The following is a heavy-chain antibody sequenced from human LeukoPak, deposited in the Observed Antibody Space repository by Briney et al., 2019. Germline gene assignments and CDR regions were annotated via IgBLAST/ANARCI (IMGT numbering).Heavy chain of an antibody. CDR2: VSQSGST. D-gene: IGHD1-1*01. Sequence: PSETLSLTCTVSGYSLRNGYHWAWFRQPPGKGLEWIGSVSQSGSTYDNPSLKSRVTMSMDTSKNQFSLKLRSVTAADTAVYYCARAVQLERPPPLIGYYYMDVWGKGTTVTVSS. J-gene: IGHJ6*03. CDR3: ARAVQLERPPPLIGYYYMDV. V-gene: IGHV4-38-2*02. CDR1: GYSLRNGYH.